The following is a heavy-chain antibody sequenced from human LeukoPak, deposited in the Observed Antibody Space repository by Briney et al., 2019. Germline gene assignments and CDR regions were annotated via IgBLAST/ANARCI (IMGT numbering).Heavy chain of an antibody. D-gene: IGHD4-23*01. CDR3: ARVVVTPKGDAFDI. V-gene: IGHV4-34*01. Sequence: SETLSLTCAVYGGSFSGYYWSWIRQPPGKGLEWIGEINHSGSTNYNPSLKSRVTISVDTSKNQFSLKLSSVTAADTAVSYRARVVVTPKGDAFDIWGQGTMVTVSS. J-gene: IGHJ3*02. CDR1: GGSFSGYY. CDR2: INHSGST.